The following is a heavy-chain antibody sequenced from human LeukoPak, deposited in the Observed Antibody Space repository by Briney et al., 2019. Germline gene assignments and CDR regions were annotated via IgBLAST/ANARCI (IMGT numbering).Heavy chain of an antibody. D-gene: IGHD6-13*01. V-gene: IGHV1-2*06. CDR3: ARDRQQLVFYYYYMDV. J-gene: IGHJ6*03. CDR2: INPNSGGT. Sequence: ASVKVSCKASGYTFTGYYMHWVRQAPGQGLQWMGRINPNSGGTNYAQKFQCRVTTTRDTPISTPYLEPSRLSSDDTAVYSCARDRQQLVFYYYYMDVWGKGTTVTVSS. CDR1: GYTFTGYY.